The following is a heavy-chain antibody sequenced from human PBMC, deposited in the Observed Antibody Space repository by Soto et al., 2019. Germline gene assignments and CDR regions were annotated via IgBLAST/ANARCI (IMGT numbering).Heavy chain of an antibody. V-gene: IGHV3-13*01. J-gene: IGHJ4*02. CDR1: GFTFSDYD. D-gene: IGHD2-21*01. CDR2: ISTAGDT. Sequence: VQLVESGGDLVQPGGSLRLSCAASGFTFSDYDMHWVRQVTGKGLEWVSTISTAGDTYYPGSLKGRFTISRENAKNCLCLQMNSLRADDPAVYYCARGRDSGLYYFDYWGQGTLVTVSS. CDR3: ARGRDSGLYYFDY.